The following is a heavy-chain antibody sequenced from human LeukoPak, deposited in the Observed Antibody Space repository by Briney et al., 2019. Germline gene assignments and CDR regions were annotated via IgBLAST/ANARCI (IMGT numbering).Heavy chain of an antibody. CDR2: ISSSSRHI. CDR1: GVTFSRYN. CDR3: ARDAQWLVPEGYYYYMDV. D-gene: IGHD6-19*01. V-gene: IGHV3-21*01. J-gene: IGHJ6*03. Sequence: GGSLRLSCAGSGVTFSRYNMNWFRQAPGKGLERVSSISSSSRHIFYADSVKGRFTISRDNAKNSLFLQMNSLRAEDTVVYYCARDAQWLVPEGYYYYMDVWGKGTTVTVSS.